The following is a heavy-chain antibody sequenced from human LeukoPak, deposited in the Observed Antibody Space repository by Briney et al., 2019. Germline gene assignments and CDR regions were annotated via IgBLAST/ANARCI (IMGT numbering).Heavy chain of an antibody. Sequence: SQTLSLTCAISGDSVSSNSAAWNWIRQSPSRGLEWLGRTYYRSKWYNDYAVSVKSRITINSDTSKNQFSLQLSSVTPEDTAVYYCARDHSSGRNNLEHLDYWGQGALVTVSS. CDR2: TYYRSKWYN. CDR3: ARDHSSGRNNLEHLDY. D-gene: IGHD3-10*01. J-gene: IGHJ4*02. CDR1: GDSVSSNSAA. V-gene: IGHV6-1*01.